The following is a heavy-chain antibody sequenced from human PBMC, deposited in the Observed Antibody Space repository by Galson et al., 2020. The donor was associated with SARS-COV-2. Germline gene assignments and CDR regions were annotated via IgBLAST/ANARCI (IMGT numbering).Heavy chain of an antibody. CDR2: IIPTFGPP. D-gene: IGHD2-2*01. CDR1: GGTFRGYA. J-gene: IGHJ4*02. CDR3: GRGSIGYCSSTSCYQVDY. V-gene: IGHV1-69*13. Sequence: SVKVSCKTSGGTFRGYAISWVRQAPGQGFEWVGGIIPTFGPPTYAHKFQDRVTISADDSTSTAYMEVRSLRSEDTAVYYCGRGSIGYCSSTSCYQVDYWGQGTLVTVSS.